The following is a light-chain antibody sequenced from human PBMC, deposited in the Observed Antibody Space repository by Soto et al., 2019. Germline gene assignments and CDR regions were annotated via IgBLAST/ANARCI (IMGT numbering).Light chain of an antibody. CDR2: KVS. J-gene: IGKJ1*01. CDR1: QSLVNSDGNTY. Sequence: DVVVTQSPLSLPVTLGQPASISCRSSQSLVNSDGNTYLYWFLQRPGQSPRRLIYKVSNRDSGVPDRFSGSGSGTDFTLKITRVEAEDVGVYYCMQGTHWPPTFGQGTKVEIK. V-gene: IGKV2-30*01. CDR3: MQGTHWPPT.